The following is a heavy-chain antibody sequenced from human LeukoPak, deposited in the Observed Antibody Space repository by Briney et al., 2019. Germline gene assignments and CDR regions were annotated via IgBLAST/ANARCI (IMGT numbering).Heavy chain of an antibody. V-gene: IGHV4-61*02. CDR3: ARDFPGGYDAFDI. D-gene: IGHD1-14*01. Sequence: PSETLSLTCTVSGGSISSGSYYWSWIRQPAGKGLEWIGRIYTSGSTNYNPSLKSRVTISVDTSKNQFSLKLSSVTAADTAVYYCARDFPGGYDAFDIWGQGTMVTVSS. CDR2: IYTSGST. J-gene: IGHJ3*02. CDR1: GGSISSGSYY.